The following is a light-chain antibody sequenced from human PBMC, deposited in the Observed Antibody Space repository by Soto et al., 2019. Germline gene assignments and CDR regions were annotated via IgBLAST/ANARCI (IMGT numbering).Light chain of an antibody. CDR1: QSVNRN. Sequence: EIVMTQSPATLSVSPGERASLSCRASQSVNRNLAWYQQKPGQAPRLLIFGPSTRATGVPGRFSGSGSGTEFTLTISNLQSEDFAVYYCQQYNNWPQTFGQGTKVDIK. CDR3: QQYNNWPQT. V-gene: IGKV3-15*01. CDR2: GPS. J-gene: IGKJ1*01.